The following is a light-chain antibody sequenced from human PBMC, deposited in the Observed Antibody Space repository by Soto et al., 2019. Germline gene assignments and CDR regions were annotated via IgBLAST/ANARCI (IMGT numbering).Light chain of an antibody. Sequence: EVVLTQSPGTLSLSPGERASLSCRASHSIHSSFLAWYQQTPGQAPRLLIYGASSRATDIPDRFSGGGSGTDFTLTVSRLEPEDFAVYYCQQYDTSPYTFGQATKLEI. CDR2: GAS. J-gene: IGKJ2*01. V-gene: IGKV3-20*01. CDR3: QQYDTSPYT. CDR1: HSIHSSF.